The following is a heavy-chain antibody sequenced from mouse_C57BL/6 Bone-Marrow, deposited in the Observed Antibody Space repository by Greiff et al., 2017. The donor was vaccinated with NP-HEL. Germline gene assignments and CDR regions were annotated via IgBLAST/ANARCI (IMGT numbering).Heavy chain of an antibody. V-gene: IGHV5-6*01. CDR3: ARRFAY. CDR2: ISSGGSYT. CDR1: GFTFSSYG. J-gene: IGHJ3*01. Sequence: EVQLVESGGDLVKPGGSLKLSCAASGFTFSSYGMSWVRQTPDKRLEWVATISSGGSYTYYPDSVKGRFTISRDNAKNTLYLQMSSLKSEDKAMYYWARRFAYWGQGTLVTVSA.